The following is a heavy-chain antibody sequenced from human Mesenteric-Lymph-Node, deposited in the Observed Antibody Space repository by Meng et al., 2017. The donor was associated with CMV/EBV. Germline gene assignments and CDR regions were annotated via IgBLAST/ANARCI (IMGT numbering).Heavy chain of an antibody. J-gene: IGHJ4*02. CDR1: GGSISSTSYY. D-gene: IGHD3-3*01. CDR3: ARMRFLEWSHYFDY. CDR2: MYYSGST. V-gene: IGHV4-39*07. Sequence: GSLRLSCTVSGGSISSTSYYWGWIRQPPGKGLEWIGSMYYSGSTYYNPSLKSRVTLSLDTSKNQFSLKLSSVTAADTAVYYCARMRFLEWSHYFDYWGQGTLVTVSS.